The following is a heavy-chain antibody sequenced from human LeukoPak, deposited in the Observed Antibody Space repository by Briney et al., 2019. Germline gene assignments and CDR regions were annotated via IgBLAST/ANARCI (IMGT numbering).Heavy chain of an antibody. CDR2: LPIGGNT. V-gene: IGHV4-4*09. Sequence: SETLSLTCTVSGGSISSYYYSWIRQPTGKGLEWLGNLPIGGNTNFSPSLKSRGTISVDTPRNQFSLKLSSVTAAGTAVYYCARHGGGGRSFDIWGQGTMVTVSS. J-gene: IGHJ3*02. D-gene: IGHD3-16*01. CDR3: ARHGGGGRSFDI. CDR1: GGSISSYY.